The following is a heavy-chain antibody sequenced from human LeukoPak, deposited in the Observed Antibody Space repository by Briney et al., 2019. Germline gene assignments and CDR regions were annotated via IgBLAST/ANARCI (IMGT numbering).Heavy chain of an antibody. J-gene: IGHJ3*02. CDR2: SYYSGST. V-gene: IGHV4-59*01. D-gene: IGHD3-22*01. Sequence: PSETLSLTCTVSGGSISSYYWSWIRQPPGKGLEWIGYSYYSGSTNYNPSLKSRVTISVDTSKNQFSLKLSSVTAADTAVYYCAREGLLLDAFDIWGQGTMVTVSS. CDR1: GGSISSYY. CDR3: AREGLLLDAFDI.